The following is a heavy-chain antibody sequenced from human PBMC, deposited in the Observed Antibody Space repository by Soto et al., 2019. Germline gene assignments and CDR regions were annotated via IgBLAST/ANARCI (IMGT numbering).Heavy chain of an antibody. V-gene: IGHV1-18*01. CDR3: ARDPYHVLMVNAPNLYGMDV. D-gene: IGHD2-8*01. Sequence: ASVKVSCKASGYTFTSYGISWVRQAPGQGLERKGRISTYNGNTNYPQSLQGRLTMTTDTSTTTAYMELRSLRSDDTAVYYCARDPYHVLMVNAPNLYGMDVWGQGTTVTVSS. CDR2: ISTYNGNT. J-gene: IGHJ6*02. CDR1: GYTFTSYG.